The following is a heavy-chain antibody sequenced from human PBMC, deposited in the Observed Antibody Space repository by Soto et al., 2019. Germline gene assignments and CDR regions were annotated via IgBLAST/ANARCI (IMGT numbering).Heavy chain of an antibody. V-gene: IGHV1-69*12. CDR3: ARRPPGYCSGGSCYSRWFDP. CDR2: IIPIFGTA. J-gene: IGHJ5*02. Sequence: QVQLVQSGAEVKKPGSSVKVSCKASVGTFSSYAISWVRQAPGQGLEWMGGIIPIFGTANYAQKFQGRVTITADESTSTAYMELSSLRSEDTAVYYCARRPPGYCSGGSCYSRWFDPWGQGTLVTVSS. D-gene: IGHD2-15*01. CDR1: VGTFSSYA.